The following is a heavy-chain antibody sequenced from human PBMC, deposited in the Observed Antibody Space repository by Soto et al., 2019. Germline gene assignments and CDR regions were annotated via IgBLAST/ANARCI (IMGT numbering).Heavy chain of an antibody. V-gene: IGHV3-33*01. D-gene: IGHD6-19*01. CDR2: IWYDGSNK. Sequence: QVQLVESGGGVVQPGRSLRLSCAASGFTFSSYGMHWVRQAPGKGLEWVAVIWYDGSNKYYADSVKGRFTISRDNSKNPLYRKINSWRAEDRVVYSCASPMNGIAVYFASGGQGPRVIVSS. CDR1: GFTFSSYG. J-gene: IGHJ4*02. CDR3: ASPMNGIAVYFAS.